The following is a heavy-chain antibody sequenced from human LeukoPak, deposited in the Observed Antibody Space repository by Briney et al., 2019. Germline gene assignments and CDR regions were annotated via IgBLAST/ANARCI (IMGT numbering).Heavy chain of an antibody. CDR1: GGSIISYY. CDR3: ARARSTIFGVVLKYYFDY. V-gene: IGHV4-59*01. J-gene: IGHJ4*02. Sequence: KASETLSLTCTVSGGSIISYYWSWIRQPPGKGLEWIGYIYYSGSTNYNPSLKSRVTISVDTSKNQFSLKLSSVTAADTAVYYCARARSTIFGVVLKYYFDYWGQGTLVTVSS. D-gene: IGHD3-3*01. CDR2: IYYSGST.